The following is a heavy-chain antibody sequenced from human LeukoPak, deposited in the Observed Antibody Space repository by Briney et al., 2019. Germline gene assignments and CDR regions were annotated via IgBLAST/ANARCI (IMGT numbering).Heavy chain of an antibody. CDR3: ARDRHNWNDQGWFDP. V-gene: IGHV1-18*01. J-gene: IGHJ5*02. CDR2: ISAYDGNT. Sequence: ASVKVSCKASGYTFTSYGFSWVRQAPGQGLEWMGWISAYDGNTNAAQKLQGRVTMTTDTSTSTAYMELRSLRPDDTAVYYCARDRHNWNDQGWFDPWGQGTLVTVSS. D-gene: IGHD1-20*01. CDR1: GYTFTSYG.